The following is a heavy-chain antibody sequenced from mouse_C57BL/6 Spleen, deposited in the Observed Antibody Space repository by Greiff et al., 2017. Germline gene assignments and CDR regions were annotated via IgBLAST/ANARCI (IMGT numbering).Heavy chain of an antibody. D-gene: IGHD2-5*01. J-gene: IGHJ3*01. CDR3: ARHYSNSLFAY. CDR1: GYAFSSYW. Sequence: LQESGASVKISCKASGYAFSSYWMNWVKQRPGKGLEWIGQIYPGDGDTNYNGKFKGKATLTADKSSSTAYMQLSSLTSEDSGVYCGARHYSNSLFAYWGKGTLVTVSA. V-gene: IGHV1-80*01. CDR2: IYPGDGDT.